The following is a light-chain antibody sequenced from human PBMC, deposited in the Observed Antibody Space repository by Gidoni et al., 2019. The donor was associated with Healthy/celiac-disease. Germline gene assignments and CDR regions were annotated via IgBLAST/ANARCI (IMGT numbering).Light chain of an antibody. Sequence: EIVMTQSPATLSLSPGERATLSCRASQSVNSAYLSWYQQKPGQAPRLLIYATSTRGTGIPARFSGSGSGTDFTLTISSLQPEEFVVYFCQQDYTLRYTFGQGTKLEIK. CDR1: QSVNSAY. V-gene: IGKV3D-7*01. CDR2: ATS. J-gene: IGKJ2*01. CDR3: QQDYTLRYT.